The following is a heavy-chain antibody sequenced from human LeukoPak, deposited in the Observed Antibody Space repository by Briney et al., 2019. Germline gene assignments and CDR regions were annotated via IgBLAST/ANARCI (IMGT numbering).Heavy chain of an antibody. J-gene: IGHJ6*03. V-gene: IGHV4-39*07. Sequence: SETLSLTCTVSGGSISSSSYYWGWIRQPSGKGLEWIGSIYYSGSTYYNPSLKSRVTISVDTSKNQFSLKLSSVTAADTAVYYCARDSRSLYYYYYMDVWGKGTTVTVSS. CDR3: ARDSRSLYYYYYMDV. CDR1: GGSISSSSYY. CDR2: IYYSGST.